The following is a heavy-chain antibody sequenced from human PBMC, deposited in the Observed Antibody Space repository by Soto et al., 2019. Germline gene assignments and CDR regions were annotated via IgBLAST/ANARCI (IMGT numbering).Heavy chain of an antibody. V-gene: IGHV3-13*04. Sequence: EVQLVESGGGLVQPGGSLRLSCAASGFTFSSYDMHWVRQATGKGLEWVSAIGSAGDTYYPGSVKGRFTISRENAKNSLFLQMNSLRAGDTAVYYCARAGDYGYYGPGAFDIWGRGTMVTVSS. J-gene: IGHJ3*02. CDR2: IGSAGDT. CDR1: GFTFSSYD. D-gene: IGHD4-17*01. CDR3: ARAGDYGYYGPGAFDI.